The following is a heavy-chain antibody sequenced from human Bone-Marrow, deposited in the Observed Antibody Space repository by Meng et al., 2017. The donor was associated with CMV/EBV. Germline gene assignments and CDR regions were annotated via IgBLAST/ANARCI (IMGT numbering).Heavy chain of an antibody. CDR1: GFTFSDYY. CDR2: ISSSSSYI. Sequence: GESLKISCAASGFTFSDYYMSWIRQAPGKGLEWVSSISSSSSYIYYADSVKGRFTISRDNAKNSLYLQMNSLRAEDTAVYYCATSITIFGVPSWGQGTLVAVSS. CDR3: ATSITIFGVPS. V-gene: IGHV3-11*06. J-gene: IGHJ5*02. D-gene: IGHD3-3*01.